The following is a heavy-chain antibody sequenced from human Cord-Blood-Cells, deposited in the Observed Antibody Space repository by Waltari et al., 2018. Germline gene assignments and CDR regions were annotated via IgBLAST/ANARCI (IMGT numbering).Heavy chain of an antibody. J-gene: IGHJ4*02. V-gene: IGHV3-53*01. D-gene: IGHD6-13*01. CDR2: IYGCGST. Sequence: EVQLVESGGGLIQPGGSLRLSCAASGFTVSSNYMSWVRQAPGKGLGGFSVIYGCGSTYFADSVKRRFTISRDNSKNTLYLQMNSLRAEDTAVYYCARKSSSSWFDYWGQGTLVTVSS. CDR3: ARKSSSSWFDY. CDR1: GFTVSSNY.